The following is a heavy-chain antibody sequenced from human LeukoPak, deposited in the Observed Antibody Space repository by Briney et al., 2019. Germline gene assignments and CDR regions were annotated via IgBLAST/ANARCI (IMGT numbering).Heavy chain of an antibody. CDR3: ARPDYGDYHFDY. CDR1: GFTFSSYW. V-gene: IGHV3-74*01. D-gene: IGHD4-17*01. CDR2: INSDGSGT. Sequence: GGSLRLSCAASGFTFSSYWMHWVRQAPGKGLVWVSRINSDGSGTSYADSVKGRFTISRGNAKNTLYLQMNSLRAEDTAVYYCARPDYGDYHFDYWGQGTLVTVSS. J-gene: IGHJ4*02.